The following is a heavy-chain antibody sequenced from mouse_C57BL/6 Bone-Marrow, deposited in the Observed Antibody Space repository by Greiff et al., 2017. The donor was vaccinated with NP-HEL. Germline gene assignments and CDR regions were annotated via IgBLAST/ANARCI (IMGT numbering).Heavy chain of an antibody. J-gene: IGHJ3*01. Sequence: QVQLQQPGAELVKPGASVKLSCKASGYTFTSYWMHWVKQRPGQGLEWIGMIHPNSGSTNYNEKFKSKATLTVDKSSSTAYMQLSSLTSEDSAVYYCARGEFLYGNYDAWFAYWGQGTLVTVSA. CDR1: GYTFTSYW. CDR3: ARGEFLYGNYDAWFAY. D-gene: IGHD2-10*02. CDR2: IHPNSGST. V-gene: IGHV1-64*01.